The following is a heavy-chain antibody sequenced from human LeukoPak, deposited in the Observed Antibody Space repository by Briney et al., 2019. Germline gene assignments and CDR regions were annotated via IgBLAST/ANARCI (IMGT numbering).Heavy chain of an antibody. V-gene: IGHV1-69*13. J-gene: IGHJ5*02. CDR1: GGTFSSYA. CDR3: ALAYCSSTSCTQVGWFDP. Sequence: SVKVSCKASGGTFSSYATSWVRQAPGRGLEWMGVIIPIFGTANYAQKFQGRVTITADESTSTAYMELSSLRSEDTAVYYCALAYCSSTSCTQVGWFDPWGQGTLVTVSS. CDR2: IIPIFGTA. D-gene: IGHD2-2*01.